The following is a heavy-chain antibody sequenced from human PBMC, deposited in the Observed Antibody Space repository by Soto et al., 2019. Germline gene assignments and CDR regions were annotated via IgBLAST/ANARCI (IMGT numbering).Heavy chain of an antibody. CDR2: ISSSGSAI. CDR1: GFTFSDYY. V-gene: IGHV3-11*01. D-gene: IGHD3-10*01. CDR3: ARLYGSGSYYSAY. Sequence: GALRLSCAASGFTFSDYYMSWIRQAPGKGLEWVSYISSSGSAIYYADSVKGRFTISRDNAKNSLYLQMNSLRAEDTAVYYCARLYGSGSYYSAYWGQGTLVTVSS. J-gene: IGHJ4*02.